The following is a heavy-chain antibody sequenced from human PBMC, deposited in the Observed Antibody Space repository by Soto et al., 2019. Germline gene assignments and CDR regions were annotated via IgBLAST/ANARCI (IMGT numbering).Heavy chain of an antibody. CDR2: TYYRSKWYN. CDR3: ARSLPSNCTNGVCYTFDY. V-gene: IGHV6-1*01. D-gene: IGHD2-8*01. Sequence: SQTLSLTCAISGDSVSSNSAAWNWIRQSPSRGLEWLGRTYYRSKWYNDYAVSVKSRITINPDTSKNQFSLQLNSVTPEDTAVYYCARSLPSNCTNGVCYTFDYWGQGTLVTVSS. CDR1: GDSVSSNSAA. J-gene: IGHJ4*02.